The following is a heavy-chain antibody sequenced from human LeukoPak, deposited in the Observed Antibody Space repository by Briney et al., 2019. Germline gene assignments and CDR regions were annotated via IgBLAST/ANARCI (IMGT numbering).Heavy chain of an antibody. D-gene: IGHD2-2*01. CDR3: ARDRCSSTSCQIGFDY. V-gene: IGHV3-48*04. CDR1: GFTFSSYS. Sequence: GGSLRLSCAASGFTFSSYSMNWVRQAPGKGLEWVSYISSSSSTIYYADSVKGRFTISRDNAKNSLYLQMNSLRAEDTAVYYCARDRCSSTSCQIGFDYWGQGTLVTVSS. J-gene: IGHJ4*02. CDR2: ISSSSSTI.